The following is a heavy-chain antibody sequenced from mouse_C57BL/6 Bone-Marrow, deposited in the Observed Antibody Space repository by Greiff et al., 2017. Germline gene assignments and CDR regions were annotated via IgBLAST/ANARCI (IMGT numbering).Heavy chain of an antibody. D-gene: IGHD2-12*01. CDR2: IYPGSGNT. Sequence: VQLVESGPELVKPGASVKISCKASGYSFTSYYIHWVKQRPGQGLEWIGWIYPGSGNTKYNEKFKGKATLTADTSSSTAYMQLSSLTSEDSAVYYCARELQYYFDYWGQGTTLTVSS. CDR3: ARELQYYFDY. CDR1: GYSFTSYY. V-gene: IGHV1-66*01. J-gene: IGHJ2*01.